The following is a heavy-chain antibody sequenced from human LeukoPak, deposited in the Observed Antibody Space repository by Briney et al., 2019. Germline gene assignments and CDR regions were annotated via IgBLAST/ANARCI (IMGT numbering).Heavy chain of an antibody. D-gene: IGHD3-3*01. J-gene: IGHJ6*02. CDR3: AKEGYDFWSGYYMGYYYYGMDV. CDR2: ISYDGSNK. V-gene: IGHV3-30*18. CDR1: GFTFSSYA. Sequence: GGSLRLSRAASGFTFSSYAMSWVRQAPGKGLEWVAVISYDGSNKYYADSVKGRFTISRDNSKNTLYLQMNSLRAEDTAVYYCAKEGYDFWSGYYMGYYYYGMDVWGQGTTVTVSS.